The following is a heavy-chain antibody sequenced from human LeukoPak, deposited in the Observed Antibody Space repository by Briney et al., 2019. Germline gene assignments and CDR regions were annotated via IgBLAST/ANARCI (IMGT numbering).Heavy chain of an antibody. CDR1: GFTFSDYY. V-gene: IGHV3-11*01. CDR3: AKGLYYDILTGRVSHYGMDV. Sequence: GGSLRLSCAASGFTFSDYYMSWIRQAPGKGLEWVSYISSSGSTIYYADSVKGRFTISRDNSKNTLYLQMNSLRAEDTAVYYCAKGLYYDILTGRVSHYGMDVWGQGTTVTVSS. D-gene: IGHD3-9*01. CDR2: ISSSGSTI. J-gene: IGHJ6*02.